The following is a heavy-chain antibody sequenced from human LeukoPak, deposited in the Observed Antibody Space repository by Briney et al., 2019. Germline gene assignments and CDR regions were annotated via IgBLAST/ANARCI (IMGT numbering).Heavy chain of an antibody. J-gene: IGHJ1*01. V-gene: IGHV1-69*05. D-gene: IGHD2-2*01. CDR1: GGTFSSYA. Sequence: GASVKVSCKASGGTFSSYAISWVRQAPGQGLEWMGGIIPIFGTANYAQKFQGRVTITTDESTSTAYMELSSLRSEDTAVYYCARARYCSSTSCYAGEFQHWGQGTLVTVSS. CDR2: IIPIFGTA. CDR3: ARARYCSSTSCYAGEFQH.